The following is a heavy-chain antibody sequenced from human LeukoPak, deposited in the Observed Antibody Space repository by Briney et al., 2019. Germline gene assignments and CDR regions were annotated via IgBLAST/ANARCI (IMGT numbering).Heavy chain of an antibody. CDR1: GYTFTSYY. CDR2: INPSGGGT. V-gene: IGHV1-2*02. Sequence: GASVKVSCKASGYTFTSYYMHWVRQAPGQGLEWMGIINPSGGGTNYAQKFQGRVTMTRDTSISTAYMELSRLRSDDTAVYYCAKERKLYGSDVPPTGRDVWGQGTTVTVSS. J-gene: IGHJ6*02. CDR3: AKERKLYGSDVPPTGRDV. D-gene: IGHD3-10*01.